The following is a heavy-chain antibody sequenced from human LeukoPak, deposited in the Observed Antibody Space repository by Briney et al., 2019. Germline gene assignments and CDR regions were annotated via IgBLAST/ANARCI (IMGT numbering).Heavy chain of an antibody. V-gene: IGHV1-8*01. CDR3: ARIHDFWSGSQNWFDP. Sequence: GASVKVSCKASGYTFTSYDINWVRQATGQGLEWMGWMNPNSGNTGYAQKFQGRVTMTRNTSINTAYMELSSLRSEDTAVYYCARIHDFWSGSQNWFDPWGQGTLVTVSS. CDR2: MNPNSGNT. CDR1: GYTFTSYD. J-gene: IGHJ5*02. D-gene: IGHD3-3*01.